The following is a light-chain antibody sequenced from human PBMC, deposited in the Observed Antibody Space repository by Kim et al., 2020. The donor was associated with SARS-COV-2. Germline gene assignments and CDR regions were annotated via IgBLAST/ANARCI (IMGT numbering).Light chain of an antibody. J-gene: IGKJ1*01. CDR1: QDISNY. Sequence: DIQMTQSPSSLSASIGDRVTITCRASQDISNYLAWYQQKPGKVPKLLIYTASTLQSGVPSRFSGSGSGTDFTLTISSLQPEDVAIYYWKKYNRAPWTFGQGTKVDIK. CDR3: KKYNRAPWT. CDR2: TAS. V-gene: IGKV1-27*01.